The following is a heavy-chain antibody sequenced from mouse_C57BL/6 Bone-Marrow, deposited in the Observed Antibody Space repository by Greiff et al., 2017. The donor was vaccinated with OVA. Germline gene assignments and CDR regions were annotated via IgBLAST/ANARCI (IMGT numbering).Heavy chain of an antibody. CDR1: GFNIKDDY. CDR3: TTTICGLYFDV. Sequence: VQLQQSGAELVRPGASVKLSCTASGFNIKDDYMHWVKQRPEQGLEWIGWIDPENGDTEYASKFQGKATITADTSSNTAYLPLSSLTSEDTAVYYCTTTICGLYFDVWGTGTTVTVSS. J-gene: IGHJ1*03. D-gene: IGHD1-1*02. V-gene: IGHV14-4*01. CDR2: IDPENGDT.